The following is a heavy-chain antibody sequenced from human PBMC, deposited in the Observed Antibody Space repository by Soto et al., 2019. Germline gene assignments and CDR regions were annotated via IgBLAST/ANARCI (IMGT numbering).Heavy chain of an antibody. CDR3: AREAGRKTDI. CDR2: IYYSGST. CDR1: GGSISSYY. V-gene: IGHV4-59*01. J-gene: IGHJ3*02. Sequence: PPETLSLTCTVSGGSISSYYWSWIRQPPGKGLEWIGYIYYSGSTNYNPSLKSRVTISVDTSKNQFSLKLSSVTAADTAVYYCAREAGRKTDICGQGTMVTVS.